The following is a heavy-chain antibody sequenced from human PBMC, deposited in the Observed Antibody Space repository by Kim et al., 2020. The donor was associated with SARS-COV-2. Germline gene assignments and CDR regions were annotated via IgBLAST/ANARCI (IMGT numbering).Heavy chain of an antibody. CDR1: GFTFSSYE. V-gene: IGHV3-48*03. J-gene: IGHJ6*02. CDR2: ISSSGSTI. Sequence: GGSLRLSCAASGFTFSSYEMNWVRQAPGKGLEWVSYISSSGSTIYYADSVKGRFTISRDKAKNSLYLQMNSLRAEDTAVYYCARDGSVSYSYYGMDVWGQGTTVTVAS. CDR3: ARDGSVSYSYYGMDV. D-gene: IGHD3-10*01.